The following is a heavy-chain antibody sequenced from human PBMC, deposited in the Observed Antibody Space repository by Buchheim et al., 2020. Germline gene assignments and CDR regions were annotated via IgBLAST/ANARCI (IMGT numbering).Heavy chain of an antibody. CDR1: GASVTYLS. CDR3: ARDRPGTYLDY. J-gene: IGHJ4*02. V-gene: IGHV4-59*02. CDR2: VSDSGTA. Sequence: QVQLQESGPGLVKPSETLSLTCTVAGASVTYLSWSWLRQPPGKSLEWIGYVSDSGTATYSPSLASRVTMSPDTSTTPLSLKLRSVTAADTAIYYWARDRPGTYLDYWGRGTL. D-gene: IGHD1-1*01.